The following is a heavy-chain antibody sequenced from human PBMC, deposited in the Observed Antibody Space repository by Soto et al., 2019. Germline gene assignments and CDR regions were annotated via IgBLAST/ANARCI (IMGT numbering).Heavy chain of an antibody. Sequence: GESLKISCQASGYNFAAYWITWVRQRPGKGPDLMGNIDPTDSHTTYSPSFQGHVTFSVDRSINTAYLHLSSLMPSDTAMYFCARRYKAYDSWGQGTLVTVSS. D-gene: IGHD3-9*01. CDR2: IDPTDSHT. CDR3: ARRYKAYDS. CDR1: GYNFAAYW. J-gene: IGHJ4*02. V-gene: IGHV5-10-1*01.